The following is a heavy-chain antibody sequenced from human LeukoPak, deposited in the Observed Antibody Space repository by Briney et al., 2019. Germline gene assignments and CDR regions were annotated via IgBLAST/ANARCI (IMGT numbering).Heavy chain of an antibody. D-gene: IGHD5-18*01. CDR1: GFTFSSYG. J-gene: IGHJ4*02. CDR2: IRYDGSNK. Sequence: GGSLRLSCAASGFTFSSYGMQWVRQAPGKGLEWVAFIRYDGSNKYYADSVKGRFTISRDNSKNTLYLQMNSLRAEDTAVYYCAKRGTVHVVDTAMAGGLSFDYWGQGTLVTVSS. V-gene: IGHV3-30*02. CDR3: AKRGTVHVVDTAMAGGLSFDY.